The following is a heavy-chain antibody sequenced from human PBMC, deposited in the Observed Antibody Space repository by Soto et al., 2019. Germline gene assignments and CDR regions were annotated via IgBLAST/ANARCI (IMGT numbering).Heavy chain of an antibody. J-gene: IGHJ4*02. CDR2: VNPSGGHT. Sequence: QVQLMQSGAEVKKPGASVKVSCKASGDTFTDYYIHWVRQAPGQGLEWMGTVNPSGGHTTYAQHVLGRVTRTRDTSTRTLYRELTSLTSDATAIYYCARGGHVVVVTAALDYWGQGPLVTVSS. V-gene: IGHV1-46*01. CDR1: GDTFTDYY. CDR3: ARGGHVVVVTAALDY. D-gene: IGHD2-21*02.